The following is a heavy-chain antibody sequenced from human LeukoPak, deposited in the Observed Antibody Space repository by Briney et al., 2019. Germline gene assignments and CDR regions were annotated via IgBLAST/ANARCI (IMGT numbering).Heavy chain of an antibody. CDR1: GYTLATHG. CDR2: ISPYTGKT. D-gene: IGHD3-22*01. Sequence: ASVTVSCKASGYTLATHGIRWARQAPGQGLEWMGWISPYTGKTNFAQKVQGRVTMTTDTSTNTLYMELRSLTSDDTAVYYCAREVGNSGCYSSGNFDYWGQGTLVTVSS. V-gene: IGHV1-18*01. CDR3: AREVGNSGCYSSGNFDY. J-gene: IGHJ4*02.